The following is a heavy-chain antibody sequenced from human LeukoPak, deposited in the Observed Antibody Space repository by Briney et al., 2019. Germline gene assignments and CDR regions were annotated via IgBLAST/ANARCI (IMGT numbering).Heavy chain of an antibody. CDR3: ARTLRYFDWLLSY. V-gene: IGHV1-69*13. Sequence: ASVKVSCKASGGTFSSYAISWVRQAPGQGLEWMGGIIPIFGTANYAQKFQGRVTITADESTSTAYMELSSLRSEDTAVYYCARTLRYFDWLLSYWGQGTLVTVSS. J-gene: IGHJ4*02. CDR2: IIPIFGTA. CDR1: GGTFSSYA. D-gene: IGHD3-9*01.